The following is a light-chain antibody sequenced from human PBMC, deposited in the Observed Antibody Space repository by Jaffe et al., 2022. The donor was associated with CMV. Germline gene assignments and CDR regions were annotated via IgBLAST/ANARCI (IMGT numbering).Light chain of an antibody. V-gene: IGLV2-14*03. Sequence: QSALTQPASVSGSPGQSITISCTGTSRDVGRYDYVSWYQQHPGKAPKLIIYNVNNRPSGVSNRFSASKSGNAASLTISGLQAEDEGNYYCSSYTSSRTLVFGGGTKLTV. CDR2: NVN. CDR3: SSYTSSRTLV. CDR1: SRDVGRYDY. J-gene: IGLJ3*02.